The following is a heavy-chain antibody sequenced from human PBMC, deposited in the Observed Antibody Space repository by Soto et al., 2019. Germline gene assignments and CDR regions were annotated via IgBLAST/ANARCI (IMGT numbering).Heavy chain of an antibody. J-gene: IGHJ4*02. CDR1: GYTFTNYA. CDR2: INAGNGNT. CDR3: AVSGDYAKFDY. V-gene: IGHV1-3*01. Sequence: ASVTVSCKASGYTFTNYAMHWVRQAPGQRLEWMGWINAGNGNTKYSQKFQGRVTITRDTSASTAYMELSSLRSEDTAVYYCAVSGDYAKFDYWGQGTLVTVSS. D-gene: IGHD4-17*01.